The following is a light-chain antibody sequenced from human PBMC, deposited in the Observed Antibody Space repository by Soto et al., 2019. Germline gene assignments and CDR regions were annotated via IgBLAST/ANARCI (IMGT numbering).Light chain of an antibody. V-gene: IGKV3-20*01. CDR1: QSISSSY. CDR2: GAS. Sequence: EIVLTQSPGTLSLSPGKRDTLSCRASQSISSSYLAWYQQKPGQAPRLLIYGASNRATGIPDRFSGSGSGTDFTLTITRLEPEDFAMYYCQRYDSLRTFGQGTKVDIK. J-gene: IGKJ1*01. CDR3: QRYDSLRT.